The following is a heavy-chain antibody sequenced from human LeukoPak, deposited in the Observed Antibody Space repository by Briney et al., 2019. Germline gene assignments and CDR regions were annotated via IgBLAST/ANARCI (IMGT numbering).Heavy chain of an antibody. J-gene: IGHJ3*02. CDR3: ARGAYYYDSSRSGAFDI. Sequence: GGSLRLSCAASGFTFSDYYMSWIRQAPGKGLEWVSYISSSSSYTNYADSVKGRFTISRDNAKNSLYLQMKSLRAEDTAVYYCARGAYYYDSSRSGAFDIWGQETMV. D-gene: IGHD3-22*01. CDR2: ISSSSSYT. CDR1: GFTFSDYY. V-gene: IGHV3-11*05.